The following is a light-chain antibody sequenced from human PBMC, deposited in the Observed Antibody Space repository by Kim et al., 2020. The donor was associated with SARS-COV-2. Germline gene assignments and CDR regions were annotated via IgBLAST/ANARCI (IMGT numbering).Light chain of an antibody. J-gene: IGLJ2*01. Sequence: GQSITISCTGTSSDVGNYNYVSWYQHHPGAAPKLMIYDVNKRPSGISNRFFGSKSGNTASLTISGLQTEDEAYYYCYSYASSSTLIIGGGTQLTVL. CDR2: DVN. CDR3: YSYASSSTLI. CDR1: SSDVGNYNY. V-gene: IGLV2-14*03.